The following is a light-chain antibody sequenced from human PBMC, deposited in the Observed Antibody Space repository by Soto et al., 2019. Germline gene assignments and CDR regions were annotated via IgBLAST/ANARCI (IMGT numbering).Light chain of an antibody. Sequence: QSVLTQPASVSGSPGQSITISCTGTSSDIGAYNFVSWYQQHPGKAPKLMLYDVNIRPSGVSNRFSGSKSGNTASLTISWLQAEDEADYYCTSWTTSTTKIFLGGTK. CDR1: SSDIGAYNF. J-gene: IGLJ2*01. CDR2: DVN. V-gene: IGLV2-14*03. CDR3: TSWTTSTTKI.